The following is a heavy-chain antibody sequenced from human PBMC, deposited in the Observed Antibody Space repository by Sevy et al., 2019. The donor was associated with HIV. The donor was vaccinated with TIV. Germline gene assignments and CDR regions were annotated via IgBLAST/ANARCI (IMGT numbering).Heavy chain of an antibody. J-gene: IGHJ4*02. Sequence: GGSLRLSCVASGFTFSNSWMNWVRQAPGKGLEWVANINPGGTEEFYVDSVKGRFIISRDNAKKSLFLQMNSLRAEDTAVYYCTRVSTGTDDDYWGQGTLVTVSS. D-gene: IGHD4-4*01. CDR2: INPGGTEE. V-gene: IGHV3-7*01. CDR1: GFTFSNSW. CDR3: TRVSTGTDDDY.